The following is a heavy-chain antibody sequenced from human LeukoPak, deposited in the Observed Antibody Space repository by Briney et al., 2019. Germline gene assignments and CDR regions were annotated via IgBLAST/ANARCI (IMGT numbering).Heavy chain of an antibody. CDR1: GGSISSSRYY. Sequence: PSETLSLTCTVSGGSISSSRYYWGWIRQPPGKGLEWIGTIYYSGSTYYNPSLKSRVTISVDTSKNQFSLKLSSVTAADTAVYYCAESSRWLQDLDYWGQGILVTVSS. CDR3: AESSRWLQDLDY. J-gene: IGHJ4*02. CDR2: IYYSGST. D-gene: IGHD5-24*01. V-gene: IGHV4-39*01.